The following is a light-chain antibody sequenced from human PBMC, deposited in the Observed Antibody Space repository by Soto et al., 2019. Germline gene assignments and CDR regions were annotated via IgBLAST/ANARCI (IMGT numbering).Light chain of an antibody. J-gene: IGKJ5*01. CDR2: GAS. CDR1: QPIADY. V-gene: IGKV1-39*01. CDR3: QQTHAVPLT. Sequence: DVQMTQSPASLSASVGDRVTIACRAGQPIADYLNWYQQKPGEAPKVLIFGASSLRSSVPSRFSGSGYGTDFTLTIDNLQPEEFATYYCQQTHAVPLTFGQGTRL.